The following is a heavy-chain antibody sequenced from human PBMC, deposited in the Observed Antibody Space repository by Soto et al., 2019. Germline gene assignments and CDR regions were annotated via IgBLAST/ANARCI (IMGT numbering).Heavy chain of an antibody. J-gene: IGHJ4*02. Sequence: HPGGSLRLSCSASGFTFGDYAMSWVRQAPGKGLEWVGFTRSKAYSGATDYAASVQGRFTISRDDSKSIAYLQMNILKTEDTAVYYCTRGRQDFDYWGQGTVVTVSS. CDR2: TRSKAYSGAT. CDR1: GFTFGDYA. CDR3: TRGRQDFDY. V-gene: IGHV3-49*04.